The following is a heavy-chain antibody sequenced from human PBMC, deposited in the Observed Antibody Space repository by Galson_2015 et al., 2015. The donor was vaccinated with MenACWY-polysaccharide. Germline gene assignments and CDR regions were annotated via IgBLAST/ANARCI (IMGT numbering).Heavy chain of an antibody. CDR1: GFTFSSYA. V-gene: IGHV3-30*04. D-gene: IGHD2-2*01. J-gene: IGHJ6*02. CDR2: ISYDGSNK. Sequence: SLRLSCAAPGFTFSSYAIHWVRQAPGTGLEWVAVISYDGSNKYYGDSVKGRFTISRDNSENTAFLQMNSLRAEDTALYYCARDYCSRTSCSDMDVWGQGTTVTVSS. CDR3: ARDYCSRTSCSDMDV.